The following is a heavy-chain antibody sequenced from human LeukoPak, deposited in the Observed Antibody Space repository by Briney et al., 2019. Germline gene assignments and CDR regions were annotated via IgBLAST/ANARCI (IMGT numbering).Heavy chain of an antibody. CDR1: GFTFSGYW. D-gene: IGHD6-13*01. Sequence: GGSLRLSCAASGFTFSGYWMHWVRQAPGKGLEWVANIKEDGTKKYYVDSVKGRFTISRDNAENSLYLQMNSLRAEDTAVYYCARDAAGYDPWGQGTLVTVSS. V-gene: IGHV3-7*01. CDR2: IKEDGTKK. J-gene: IGHJ5*02. CDR3: ARDAAGYDP.